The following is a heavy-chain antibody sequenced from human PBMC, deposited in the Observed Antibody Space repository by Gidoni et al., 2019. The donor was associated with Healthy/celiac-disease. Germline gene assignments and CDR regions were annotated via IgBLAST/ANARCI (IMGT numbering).Heavy chain of an antibody. Sequence: QVQLVESGGGLVKPGGSLRLACAASGFTFSDYYMSWIRQAPGKGLEWVSYMSSSGSTIYYADSVKGRFTISRDNAKNSLYLQMNSLRAEDTAVYYCARDFHFGWFSGSGWDYYGMDVWGQGTTVTVSS. D-gene: IGHD6-19*01. CDR1: GFTFSDYY. J-gene: IGHJ6*02. CDR2: MSSSGSTI. CDR3: ARDFHFGWFSGSGWDYYGMDV. V-gene: IGHV3-11*01.